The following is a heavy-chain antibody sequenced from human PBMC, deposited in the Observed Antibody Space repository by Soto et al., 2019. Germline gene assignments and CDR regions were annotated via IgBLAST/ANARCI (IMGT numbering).Heavy chain of an antibody. Sequence: EVQLVESGGGLVQPGGSLRLSCAASGFTFSSYEMNWVRQAPGKGLEWVSYISSSGNSTYYADSVKGRLTISRDNSKNTLHLQMNSLRAEDTAVYYCAKDGGIAGAVEYFQHWGQGTLVTVSS. CDR1: GFTFSSYE. J-gene: IGHJ1*01. V-gene: IGHV3-48*03. CDR3: AKDGGIAGAVEYFQH. CDR2: ISSSGNST. D-gene: IGHD6-13*01.